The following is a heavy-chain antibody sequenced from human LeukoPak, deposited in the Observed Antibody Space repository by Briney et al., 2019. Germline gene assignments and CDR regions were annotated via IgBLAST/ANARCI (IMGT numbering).Heavy chain of an antibody. CDR3: ARGPVVVVAATLDWFDP. CDR2: INPSGGST. CDR1: GYTFTSYY. D-gene: IGHD2-15*01. J-gene: IGHJ5*02. Sequence: GASVKVSCKASGYTFTSYYMHWVRQAPGQGLEWMGIINPSGGSTSYAQKFQGRVTMTRDTSTGTVYMELSSLRSEDTAVYYCARGPVVVVAATLDWFDPWGQGTLVTVSS. V-gene: IGHV1-46*01.